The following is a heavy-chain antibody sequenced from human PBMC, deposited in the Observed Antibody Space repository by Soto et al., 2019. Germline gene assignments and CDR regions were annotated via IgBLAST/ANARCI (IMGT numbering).Heavy chain of an antibody. Sequence: QVQLVQSGAEVKKPGASVKVSCKASGYTFTGYYMHWVRQAPGQGLEWMGWINPNSGGTNYAQTFQGRVTMTRDTSISTAYVELSMLRSDDTAVYYYARVGGDDFYAFDIWGQGTMVTVSS. CDR2: INPNSGGT. CDR1: GYTFTGYY. D-gene: IGHD2-21*02. V-gene: IGHV1-2*02. CDR3: ARVGGDDFYAFDI. J-gene: IGHJ3*02.